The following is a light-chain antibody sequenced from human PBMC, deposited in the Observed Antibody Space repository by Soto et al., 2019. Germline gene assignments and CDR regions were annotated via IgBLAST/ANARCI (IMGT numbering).Light chain of an antibody. CDR3: QQYNSYSRT. CDR1: QIFSSN. V-gene: IGKV3-15*01. CDR2: GAS. J-gene: IGKJ1*01. Sequence: IGMTQSPATLSVSPGARAPLSCRASQIFSSNLAWYQQNAGQAPRLLIYGASTRATGIPARFSGSESGTEFTLTISSLQSEDFAVYYCQQYNSYSRTFGQGTKVDIK.